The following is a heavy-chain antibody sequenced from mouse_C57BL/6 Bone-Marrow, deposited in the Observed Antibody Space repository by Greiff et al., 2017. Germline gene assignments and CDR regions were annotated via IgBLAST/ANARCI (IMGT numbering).Heavy chain of an antibody. CDR2: IDPNCGGT. Sequence: QVQLQQSGAELVKPGASVKLSCKASGYTFTSSWMHWVKQRPGRGLEWIGRIDPNCGGTKYNEQFQSKATLTVDKPSSTAYMQLSSLTSEDSAVYYCASPYYYGSSYWYFDVWGTGTTVTGSS. D-gene: IGHD1-1*01. CDR3: ASPYYYGSSYWYFDV. J-gene: IGHJ1*03. CDR1: GYTFTSSW. V-gene: IGHV1-72*01.